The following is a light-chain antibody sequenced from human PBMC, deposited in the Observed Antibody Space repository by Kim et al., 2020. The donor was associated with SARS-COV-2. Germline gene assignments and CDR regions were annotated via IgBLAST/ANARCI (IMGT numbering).Light chain of an antibody. CDR1: QAIGTY. J-gene: IGKJ1*01. V-gene: IGKV1-16*02. CDR2: AAS. CDR3: QQYKIYPWT. Sequence: AFVGDRVTITCRASQAIGTYFAWFQQKPGRAPKSLIYAASNLHSGVPSKFSGNGSGADFTLTISSLQPEDFATYYCQQYKIYPWTFGRGTKVDIK.